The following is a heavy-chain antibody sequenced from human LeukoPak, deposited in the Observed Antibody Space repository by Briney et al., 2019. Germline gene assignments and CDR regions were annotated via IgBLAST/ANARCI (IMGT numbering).Heavy chain of an antibody. CDR1: GDCVSSNSAA. J-gene: IGHJ4*02. CDR3: ARGGGNSYTTSFDY. V-gene: IGHV6-1*01. CDR2: TYYRSKWYN. D-gene: IGHD2-2*02. Sequence: SQTLSLTSAISGDCVSSNSAAWNWIRQSPSRGLEWLGRTYYRSKWYNDYAVSVKSRITINPDTSKNQFSLQLNSVTPEDTAVYYCARGGGNSYTTSFDYWGQGTLVTVSS.